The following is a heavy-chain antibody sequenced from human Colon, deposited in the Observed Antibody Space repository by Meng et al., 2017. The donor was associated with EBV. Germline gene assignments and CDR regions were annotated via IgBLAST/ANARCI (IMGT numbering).Heavy chain of an antibody. V-gene: IGHV3-33*01. CDR1: GLPFSSYG. J-gene: IGHJ4*02. Sequence: VQLVESGGGVVQPGRSLRLSCAASGLPFSSYGMHWVRQAPGKGLEWVAVIWYDGSNKYYADSVKGRFTISRDNSKNTLYLQMNSLRAEDTAVYYCARGLIWGSYRPIDYWGQGTLVTAS. D-gene: IGHD3-16*02. CDR2: IWYDGSNK. CDR3: ARGLIWGSYRPIDY.